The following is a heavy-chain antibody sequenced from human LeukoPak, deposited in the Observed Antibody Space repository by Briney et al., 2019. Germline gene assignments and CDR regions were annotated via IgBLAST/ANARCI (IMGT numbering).Heavy chain of an antibody. D-gene: IGHD2-8*01. Sequence: ASVNVSCKASASSFNNYDHNRDRQAAGQGHDWKGSPDPHSGDTHDDQKFRGRGLMTKNTSKTKTYLEFSSLSLEDTDMYYYARSRMGYYMVVWGRGTTVTVSS. J-gene: IGHJ6*03. CDR2: PDPHSGDT. V-gene: IGHV1-8*01. CDR3: ARSRMGYYMVV. CDR1: ASSFNNYD.